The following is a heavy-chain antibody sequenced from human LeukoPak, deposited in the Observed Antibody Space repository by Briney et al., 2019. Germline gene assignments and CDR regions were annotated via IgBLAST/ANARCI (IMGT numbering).Heavy chain of an antibody. CDR3: ARDGDGSSWYYYYYYMDV. J-gene: IGHJ6*03. V-gene: IGHV3-7*01. CDR1: GFTFSTYW. Sequence: PGGSLRLSCTASGFTFSTYWMSWVRQAPGKGLEWVANIKYDGSEKYYVDSVKGRFTISRDNAKNSLYLLMNSLRAEDTAVYYCARDGDGSSWYYYYYYMDVWGKGTTVTVSS. D-gene: IGHD6-13*01. CDR2: IKYDGSEK.